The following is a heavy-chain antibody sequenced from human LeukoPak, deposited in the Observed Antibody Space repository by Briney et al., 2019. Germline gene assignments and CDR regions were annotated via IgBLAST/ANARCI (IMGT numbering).Heavy chain of an antibody. Sequence: GGSLRLSCAASGFTFSSYSMNWVRQAPGKGLEWVSSISSSSSYIYYADSVEGRFTISRDNAKNSLYLQMNSLRAEDTAVYYCARDGNSGSYLAAFDYWGQGTLVTVSS. CDR3: ARDGNSGSYLAAFDY. CDR1: GFTFSSYS. CDR2: ISSSSSYI. V-gene: IGHV3-21*01. D-gene: IGHD1-26*01. J-gene: IGHJ4*02.